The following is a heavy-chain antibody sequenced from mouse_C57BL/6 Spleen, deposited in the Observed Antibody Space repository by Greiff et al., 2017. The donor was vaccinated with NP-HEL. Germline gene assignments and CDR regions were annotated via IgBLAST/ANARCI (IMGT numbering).Heavy chain of an antibody. CDR3: ARERGITTVVATHWYFDV. Sequence: EVQLQESGGGLVKPGGSLKLSCAASGFTFSSYAMSWVRQTPEQRLEWVATISDGGSYTYYPDNVKGRFTISRDNAKNNLYLQMSHLKSEDTAMYYCARERGITTVVATHWYFDVWGTGTTVTVSS. CDR1: GFTFSSYA. V-gene: IGHV5-4*01. D-gene: IGHD1-1*01. CDR2: ISDGGSYT. J-gene: IGHJ1*03.